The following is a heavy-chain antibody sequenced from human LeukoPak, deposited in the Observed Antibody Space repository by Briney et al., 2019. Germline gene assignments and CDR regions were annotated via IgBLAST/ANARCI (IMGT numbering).Heavy chain of an antibody. CDR2: INHSGST. CDR1: GGSISGTSYY. D-gene: IGHD4-17*01. Sequence: SETLSLTCTVSGGSISGTSYYWSWIRQPPGKGLEWIGEINHSGSTNYNPSLKSRVTISVDTSKNQFSLKLSSVTAADTAVYYCARGLIPYGDYLAHYFDYWGQGTLVTVSS. CDR3: ARGLIPYGDYLAHYFDY. J-gene: IGHJ4*02. V-gene: IGHV4-39*07.